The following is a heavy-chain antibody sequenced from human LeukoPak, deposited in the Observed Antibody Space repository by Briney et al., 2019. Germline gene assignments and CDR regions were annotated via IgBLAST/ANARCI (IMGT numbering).Heavy chain of an antibody. CDR1: GYRVTSYN. CDR3: ERGKSKIQLYRLYDY. V-gene: IGHV1-8*01. J-gene: IGHJ4*02. D-gene: IGHD5-18*01. CDR2: VNTNSGNT. Sequence: GASVKVCCNASGYRVTSYNNNRVRQGKGQGHELMGGVNTNSGNTGYSQKFQGKVTMTSTTYKSKDYMELNSQRSEDTAVYYCERGKSKIQLYRLYDYWGQGTLVTVSS.